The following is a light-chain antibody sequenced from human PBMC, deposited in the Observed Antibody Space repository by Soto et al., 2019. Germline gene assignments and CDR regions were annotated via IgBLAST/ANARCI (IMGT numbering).Light chain of an antibody. V-gene: IGKV3-15*01. Sequence: EIVMTQSPVILSVYPGERATLSCRASQSVSRNLAWYQQKPGQAPRLLIHGASTRAATIPARFSGSGSGTEFTLTISSLEPEDFAVYYCQQRSNWLTFGQGTRLEI. CDR2: GAS. CDR1: QSVSRN. J-gene: IGKJ5*01. CDR3: QQRSNWLT.